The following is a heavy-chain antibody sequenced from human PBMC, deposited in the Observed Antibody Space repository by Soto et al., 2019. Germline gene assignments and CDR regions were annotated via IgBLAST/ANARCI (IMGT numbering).Heavy chain of an antibody. D-gene: IGHD3-10*01. J-gene: IGHJ4*02. CDR3: SRVDPGETSPFDH. CDR2: ISAYNGNT. Sequence: GASVKVSCKASGYTFSSYGVSWVRQAPGQGLEWMGWISAYNGNTNYPQSFQGRVTFTRDTSTSTVYMELSGLRSDDTAVYYCSRVDPGETSPFDHWGQGTLVTVSS. CDR1: GYTFSSYG. V-gene: IGHV1-18*01.